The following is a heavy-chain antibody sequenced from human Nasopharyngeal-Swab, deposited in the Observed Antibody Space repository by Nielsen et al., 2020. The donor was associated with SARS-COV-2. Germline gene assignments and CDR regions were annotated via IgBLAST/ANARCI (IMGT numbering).Heavy chain of an antibody. D-gene: IGHD3-10*01. Sequence: SETLSLTCAVYGGSFSSYYWSWIRRPAGKGLEWIGRIYTSGSTNYNPSLKSRVTMSVDTSKNQFSPKLSSVTAADTAVYYCARDQKLWFGESADYYYGMDVWGQGTTVTVSS. CDR1: GGSFSSYY. V-gene: IGHV4-4*07. CDR2: IYTSGST. CDR3: ARDQKLWFGESADYYYGMDV. J-gene: IGHJ6*02.